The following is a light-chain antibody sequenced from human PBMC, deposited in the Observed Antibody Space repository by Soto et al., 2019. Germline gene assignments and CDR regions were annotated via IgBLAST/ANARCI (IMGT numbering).Light chain of an antibody. V-gene: IGKV1-5*01. J-gene: IGKJ1*01. Sequence: DIQMTHSPSTLSGSVGDRVTITFRASQTISSWLAWYQQKPGKAPKLLIYESTNLESGVPSRFSGDGFGADFTLTISSLHPEDFASYYCQQSFFAPPTFGRGTKVDIK. CDR1: QTISSW. CDR3: QQSFFAPPT. CDR2: EST.